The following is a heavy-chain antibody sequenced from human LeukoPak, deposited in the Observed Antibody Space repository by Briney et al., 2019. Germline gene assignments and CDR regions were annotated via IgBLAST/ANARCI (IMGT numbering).Heavy chain of an antibody. D-gene: IGHD3-22*01. V-gene: IGHV1-2*02. CDR1: GYTFTGYY. J-gene: IGHJ4*02. CDR2: INPNSGGT. CDR3: ARDWVGRYYYDSSGYYGE. Sequence: ASVKVSCKASGYTFTGYYMHWVRQAPGQGLEWMGWINPNSGGTNYAQKFQGRVTMTRDTSISTAYMEPSRLRSDDTAVYYCARDWVGRYYYDSSGYYGEWGQGTLVTVSS.